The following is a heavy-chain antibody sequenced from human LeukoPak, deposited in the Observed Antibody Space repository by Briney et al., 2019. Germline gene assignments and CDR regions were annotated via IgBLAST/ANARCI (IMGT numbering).Heavy chain of an antibody. V-gene: IGHV3-66*01. CDR2: IYSGGST. D-gene: IGHD5-12*01. CDR3: AIRKSGNAIDY. Sequence: HAGGSLRLSCAASGFAVSSNYMSWVRQAPGKGLEWVAVIYSGGSTNYADSVKGRFTISRDNSKNTLYLLMNSLRAEDTAVYYCAIRKSGNAIDYWGQGTLVTVSS. CDR1: GFAVSSNY. J-gene: IGHJ4*02.